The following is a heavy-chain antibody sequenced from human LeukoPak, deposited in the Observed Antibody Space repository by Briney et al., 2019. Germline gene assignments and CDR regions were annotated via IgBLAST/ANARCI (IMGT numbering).Heavy chain of an antibody. D-gene: IGHD6-19*01. CDR1: GYTFTSYG. CDR2: ISAYNGNT. Sequence: EASVKVSCKASGYTFTSYGISWVRQAPGQGLEWMGWISAYNGNTNYAQKLQGRVTMTTDTSTSTAYMELRSLRSDDTAVYYCAREGSGYSSGWLYYFDYWGQGTLVTVSS. V-gene: IGHV1-18*01. J-gene: IGHJ4*02. CDR3: AREGSGYSSGWLYYFDY.